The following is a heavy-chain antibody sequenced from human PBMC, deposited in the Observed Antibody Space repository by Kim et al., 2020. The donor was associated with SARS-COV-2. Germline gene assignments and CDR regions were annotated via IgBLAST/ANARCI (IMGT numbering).Heavy chain of an antibody. D-gene: IGHD6-13*01. Sequence: GGSLRLSCAASGFTFSSYSMNWVRQAPGKGLEWVSYISSSSSYIYYADSVKGRFTISRDNAKNSLYLQMNSLRAEDTAVYYCARELSVAAASYVWGGYYYYSDDVRGQRATGAVSS. CDR1: GFTFSSYS. V-gene: IGHV3-21*01. CDR3: ARELSVAAASYVWGGYYYYSDDV. CDR2: ISSSSSYI. J-gene: IGHJ6*01.